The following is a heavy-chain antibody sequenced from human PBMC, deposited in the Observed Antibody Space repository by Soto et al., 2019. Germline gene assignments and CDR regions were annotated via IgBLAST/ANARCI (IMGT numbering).Heavy chain of an antibody. CDR2: INHSGST. J-gene: IGHJ4*01. CDR1: GGSFSGYY. CDR3: ARLGGYGGNSTPAY. V-gene: IGHV4-34*01. Sequence: QVPLQQWGAGLLKPSETLSLTCAVYGGSFSGYYWSWIRQPPGKGLESIGEINHSGSTNYHPSIKSRITITVDPSKKQFALKRSSVTAADTVVYYCARLGGYGGNSTPAYWGHGNMVTASS. D-gene: IGHD2-21*02.